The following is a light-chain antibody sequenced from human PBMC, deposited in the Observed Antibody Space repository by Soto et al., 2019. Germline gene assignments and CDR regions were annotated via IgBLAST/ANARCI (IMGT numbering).Light chain of an antibody. Sequence: IQMTQSPSSVSASVGDTVTLSCQTSHGVSGWLAWYQQKPGKAPTLLIYTVSNLQSGVPSRFSGSGSGTDFRLTITNLQPEDFATSFCQQCKTFPFTFGPGTKVDVK. CDR2: TVS. J-gene: IGKJ3*01. CDR1: HGVSGW. V-gene: IGKV1-12*01. CDR3: QQCKTFPFT.